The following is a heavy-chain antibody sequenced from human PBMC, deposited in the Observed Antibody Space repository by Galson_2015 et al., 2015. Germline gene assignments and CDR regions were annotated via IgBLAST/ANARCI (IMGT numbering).Heavy chain of an antibody. J-gene: IGHJ4*02. V-gene: IGHV5-51*01. D-gene: IGHD6-25*01. CDR2: IYPGDSDT. CDR1: GYSFTSYW. Sequence: QSGAEVKKPGESLQISCTGSGYSFTSYWIGWVRQMPGKGLEWMGIIYPGDSDTRYSPSFQGQVTISADKSISTAYLQWSSLKASDTAMYYCARGPIGRRLSRTLDYWGQGTLVTVSS. CDR3: ARGPIGRRLSRTLDY.